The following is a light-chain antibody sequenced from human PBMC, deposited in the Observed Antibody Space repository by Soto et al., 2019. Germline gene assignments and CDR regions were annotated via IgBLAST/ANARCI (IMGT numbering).Light chain of an antibody. CDR1: QSLLHSNGYTY. CDR3: MQALQTPLT. CDR2: WGS. J-gene: IGKJ3*01. V-gene: IGKV2-28*01. Sequence: DIVMTQSPLSLPVTPGEPASISCRSSQSLLHSNGYTYLDWYLQKPGQSPQLLIYWGSNRASGVPDRFSGSGSGTDFTLKISRVEAEDVGVYYGMQALQTPLTFGPGTKVDIK.